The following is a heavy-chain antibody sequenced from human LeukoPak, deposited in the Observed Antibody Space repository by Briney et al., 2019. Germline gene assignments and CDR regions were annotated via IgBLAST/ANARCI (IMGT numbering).Heavy chain of an antibody. V-gene: IGHV5-51*01. CDR2: IYPGDSDT. D-gene: IGHD5-24*01. J-gene: IGHJ4*02. CDR3: ARHDDRWIQSLDY. Sequence: GESLKISCKGSGYRFTNYWIGWVRQMPGKGLEWMGIIYPGDSDTRYSPSFRGQVTISADKSINTAYLQWSSLKASDTAMYYCARHDDRWIQSLDYWGQGTLVTVSS. CDR1: GYRFTNYW.